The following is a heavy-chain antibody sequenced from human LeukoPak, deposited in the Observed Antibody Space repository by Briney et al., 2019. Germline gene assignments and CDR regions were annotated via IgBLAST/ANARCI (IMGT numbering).Heavy chain of an antibody. V-gene: IGHV3-30*03. CDR2: ISYDGSNK. D-gene: IGHD3-10*01. Sequence: PGGSLRLSCAASGLRFSDYYVSWIRQAPGKGLEWVAVISYDGSNKYYADSVKGRFTISRDTSKNTLYLQMNSLRAEDTAVYYCARVGGSGSYPNWYFDLWGRGTLVTVSS. J-gene: IGHJ2*01. CDR1: GLRFSDYY. CDR3: ARVGGSGSYPNWYFDL.